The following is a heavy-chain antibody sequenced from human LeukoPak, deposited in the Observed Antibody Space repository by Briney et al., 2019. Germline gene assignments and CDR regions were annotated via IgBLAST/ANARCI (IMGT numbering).Heavy chain of an antibody. Sequence: SETLSLTCTVSGGSISSSSYYWGWIRQSPGKGLEWIGNIYYSGSSSYNPSLKSRVTISVDTSKNQFSLKLSSVTAADTAAYYCARHAGSSWYRRFDYWGQGTLVTVSS. D-gene: IGHD6-13*01. CDR2: IYYSGSS. V-gene: IGHV4-39*01. CDR3: ARHAGSSWYRRFDY. J-gene: IGHJ4*02. CDR1: GGSISSSSYY.